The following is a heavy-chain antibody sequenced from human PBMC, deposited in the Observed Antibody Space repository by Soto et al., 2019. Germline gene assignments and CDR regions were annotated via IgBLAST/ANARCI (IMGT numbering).Heavy chain of an antibody. CDR2: IYPGDSDT. Sequence: GESLKISCKGSGYSFTSYWIGWVRQMPGKGLEWMGIIYPGDSDTRYSPSFQGQVTISADKSISTAYLQWSSLKASDTAMYYCARHPRRDYGDYRGYGYYYYYMDVWGKGTTVTVSS. CDR1: GYSFTSYW. J-gene: IGHJ6*03. V-gene: IGHV5-51*01. D-gene: IGHD4-17*01. CDR3: ARHPRRDYGDYRGYGYYYYYMDV.